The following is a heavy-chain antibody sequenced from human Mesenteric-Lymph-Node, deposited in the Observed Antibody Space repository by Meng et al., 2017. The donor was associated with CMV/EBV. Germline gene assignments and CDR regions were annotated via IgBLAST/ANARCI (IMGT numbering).Heavy chain of an antibody. J-gene: IGHJ6*02. CDR3: ARGFGGNLDYYYYGMDV. CDR1: GFTFSSYW. D-gene: IGHD4-23*01. V-gene: IGHV3-74*01. Sequence: GGSLRLSCAASGFTFSSYWMHWVRQCPGKGLVWVSWIIGDESDRDYADSVKGRFTISRDNAKNTLYLQMNSLRAEDMAVYYCARGFGGNLDYYYYGMDVWGQGTTVTVSS. CDR2: IIGDESDR.